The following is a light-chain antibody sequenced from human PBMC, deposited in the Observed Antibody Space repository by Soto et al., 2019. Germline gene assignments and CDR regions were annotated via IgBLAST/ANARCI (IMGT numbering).Light chain of an antibody. V-gene: IGKV3-15*01. J-gene: IGKJ4*01. CDR3: QCGIT. Sequence: EIVMTQSPATLSVSPGERATLSCRASQSVSSNLAWYQQKPGQAPRLLIYGASTRATGIPARFSGSGSGTEFTLTISSLQSEDFAVCYCQCGITFGGGTKVEIK. CDR1: QSVSSN. CDR2: GAS.